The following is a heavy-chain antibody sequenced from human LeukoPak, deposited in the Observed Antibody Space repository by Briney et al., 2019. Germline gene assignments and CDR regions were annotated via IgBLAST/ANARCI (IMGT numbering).Heavy chain of an antibody. CDR1: EFTVSSNY. CDR2: IYKSGAT. J-gene: IGHJ5*02. CDR3: ARLEVRGVIGP. V-gene: IGHV3-53*01. Sequence: PGGSLRLSCVASEFTVSSNYMNWVRQAPGKGLEWVSVIYKSGATYYADSVKGRFTISRDNSKSTVYLQMNSLRGEDTAVYYCARLEVRGVIGPWGQGTLVTVSS. D-gene: IGHD3-10*01.